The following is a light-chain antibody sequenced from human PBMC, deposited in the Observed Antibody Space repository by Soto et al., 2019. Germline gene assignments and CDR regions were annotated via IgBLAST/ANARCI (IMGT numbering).Light chain of an antibody. CDR1: SGHSNYA. Sequence: QSVLTQSPSASASLGASVKLTCTLSSGHSNYAIAWHQQQSEKGPRYLMKLNSDGSHSKGDGIPDRFSGSSSGAERYLTISSLQSEDEADYDCQTWGSGIVVFGGGTKRTVL. V-gene: IGLV4-69*01. J-gene: IGLJ2*01. CDR2: LNSDGSH. CDR3: QTWGSGIVV.